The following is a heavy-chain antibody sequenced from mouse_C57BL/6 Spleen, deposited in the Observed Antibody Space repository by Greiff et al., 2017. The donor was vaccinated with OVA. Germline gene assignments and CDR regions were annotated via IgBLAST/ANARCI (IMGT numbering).Heavy chain of an antibody. D-gene: IGHD2-2*01. CDR2: IDPNSGGT. V-gene: IGHV1-72*01. J-gene: IGHJ4*01. CDR3: ARWWLRRTLMVYAMDY. CDR1: GYTFTSYW. Sequence: QVQLQQPGAELVKPGASVKLSCKASGYTFTSYWMHWVKQRPGRGLEWIGRIDPNSGGTKYNEKFKSKATLTVDKPSSTAYMQLSSLTSEDSAVYYCARWWLRRTLMVYAMDYWGQGTSVTVSS.